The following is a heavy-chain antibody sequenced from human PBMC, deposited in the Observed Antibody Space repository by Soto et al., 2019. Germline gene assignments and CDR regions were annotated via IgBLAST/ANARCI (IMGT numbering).Heavy chain of an antibody. D-gene: IGHD1-26*01. Sequence: QVQLLESGPGLVKPSETLSLTCAVPDGSRGSYYWSWIRQPPGKGLEWIGYIFYTGDTKYNPSLKRRPTFSVATSRLQISLKLSSVTAADPAGSFCASEGGGYRFAHWGQGILVAVSS. J-gene: IGHJ4*02. CDR2: IFYTGDT. V-gene: IGHV4-59*01. CDR1: DGSRGSYY. CDR3: ASEGGGYRFAH.